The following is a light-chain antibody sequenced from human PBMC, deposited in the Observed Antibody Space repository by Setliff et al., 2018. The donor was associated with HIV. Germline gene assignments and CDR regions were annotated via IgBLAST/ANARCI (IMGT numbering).Light chain of an antibody. V-gene: IGLV1-40*01. CDR1: SSNIGAGYD. CDR2: ANT. CDR3: QSYDSSLSGYV. J-gene: IGLJ1*01. Sequence: QSVLTQPPSVSGAPGQRVIISCTGRSSNIGAGYDVHWYQPLPGTAPKLLIYANTNRPAGVPDRCSGSKSDTSASLAITGLQAEDETDYYCQSYDSSLSGYVFGTGTKVTVL.